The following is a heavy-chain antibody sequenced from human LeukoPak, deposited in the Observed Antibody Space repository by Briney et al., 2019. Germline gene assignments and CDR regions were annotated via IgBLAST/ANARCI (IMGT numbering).Heavy chain of an antibody. J-gene: IGHJ4*02. CDR1: GFSFSNYA. D-gene: IGHD2-2*02. CDR3: ARYHCTSSSCYRAYDY. V-gene: IGHV3-23*01. CDR2: IGSDGDTT. Sequence: GGSLRLSCAAPGFSFSNYAMTWVRQAPGKGLEWVSGIGSDGDTTHYAVSVRGRFTISRDNSESTLYLQMNSLRAEDTAVYYCARYHCTSSSCYRAYDYWGQGSLVIVSS.